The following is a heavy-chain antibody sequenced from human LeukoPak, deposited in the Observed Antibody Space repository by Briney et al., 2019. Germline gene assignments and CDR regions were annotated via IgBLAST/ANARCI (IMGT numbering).Heavy chain of an antibody. CDR1: GFTFSRYA. J-gene: IGHJ3*01. CDR2: VSGSGGST. V-gene: IGHV3-23*01. D-gene: IGHD3-10*01. Sequence: GGSLRLSCAASGFTFSRYAMSWVRQAPGKGLEWVSAVSGSGGSTYYADSVKGLFTISRDNAKNTLYLQMNSLRAEDTAVYYCAKRMIRGVNHDAFDLWGQGTMVTVSS. CDR3: AKRMIRGVNHDAFDL.